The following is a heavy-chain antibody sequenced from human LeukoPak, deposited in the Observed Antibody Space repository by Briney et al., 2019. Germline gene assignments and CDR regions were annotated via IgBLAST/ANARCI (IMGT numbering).Heavy chain of an antibody. V-gene: IGHV3-11*01. CDR3: TREGDYYDSSGHFDY. J-gene: IGHJ4*02. CDR2: ISSSGSTI. CDR1: GFTFSDYY. D-gene: IGHD3-22*01. Sequence: GGSLRLSCAASGFTFSDYYMSWIRQAPGKGLEWFSYISSSGSTIYYADSVKGRFTISRDNAKNSLYLQMNSLRTEDTAVYYCTREGDYYDSSGHFDYWGQGTLVTVSS.